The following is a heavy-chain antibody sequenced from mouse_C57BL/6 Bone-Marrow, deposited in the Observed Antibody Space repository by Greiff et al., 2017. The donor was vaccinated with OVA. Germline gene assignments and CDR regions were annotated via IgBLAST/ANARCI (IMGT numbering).Heavy chain of an antibody. J-gene: IGHJ2*01. V-gene: IGHV1-81*01. CDR3: ASLRRDFDY. CDR1: GYTFTSYG. Sequence: QVQLQQSGAELARPGASVKLSCKASGYTFTSYGISWVKQRTGQGLEWIGEIYPRSGNTSYNEKFKGKATLTAAHSSSTAYRELRSLTSEDAAGYFCASLRRDFDYWGQGTTLTGSA. CDR2: IYPRSGNT. D-gene: IGHD2-12*01.